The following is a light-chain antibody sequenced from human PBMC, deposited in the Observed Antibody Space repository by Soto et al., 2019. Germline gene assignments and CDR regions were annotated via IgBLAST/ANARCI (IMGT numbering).Light chain of an antibody. V-gene: IGKV3-15*01. Sequence: EIVMTQSPATLSVSPGEGVTLSCRASQGIGDTLAWYQHKPGQTPRLLIYDTSTRATGVPDRFSGSGSGTDFTLTISRLEPEDFALYYCQHYVERSPITFGQGTRLEIK. CDR2: DTS. CDR3: QHYVERSPIT. J-gene: IGKJ5*01. CDR1: QGIGDT.